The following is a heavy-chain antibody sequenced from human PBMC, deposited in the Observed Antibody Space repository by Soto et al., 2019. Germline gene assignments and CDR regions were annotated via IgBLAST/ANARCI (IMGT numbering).Heavy chain of an antibody. CDR2: ISYDGSNK. Sequence: QVQLVESGGGVVQPGRSLRLSCAASGFTFSSYGMHWVRQAPGKGLEWVAVISYDGSNKYYADSVKGRFTISRDNSKNTLYLQMNSLRAEDTAVYYCAKDRSTIFFAVRGGMDVWGQGTTVTVSS. J-gene: IGHJ6*02. CDR1: GFTFSSYG. V-gene: IGHV3-30*18. D-gene: IGHD3-9*01. CDR3: AKDRSTIFFAVRGGMDV.